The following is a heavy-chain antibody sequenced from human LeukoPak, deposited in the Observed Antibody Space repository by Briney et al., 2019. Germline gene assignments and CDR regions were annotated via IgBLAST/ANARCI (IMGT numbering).Heavy chain of an antibody. V-gene: IGHV3-9*01. D-gene: IGHD6-19*01. CDR2: ISWNSGSI. Sequence: GGSLRLSCAASGFTFDDYAMHWVRQAPGKGLEWVSGISWNSGSIGYADSVKGRFTISRDNAKNSLYLQMNSLRAEDTALYCCAKDLSGYSSGWYTVGSAFDIWGQGTMVTVSS. CDR3: AKDLSGYSSGWYTVGSAFDI. J-gene: IGHJ3*02. CDR1: GFTFDDYA.